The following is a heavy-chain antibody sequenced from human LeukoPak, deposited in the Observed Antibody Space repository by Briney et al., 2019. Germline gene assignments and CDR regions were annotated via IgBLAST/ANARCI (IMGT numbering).Heavy chain of an antibody. D-gene: IGHD3-22*01. CDR2: ISGRGGST. CDR1: GFTFSSYA. Sequence: GGSLRLSCAASGFTFSSYAMSWVRQAPGKGLEWVSAISGRGGSTYHADSVKGRFTISRDNSKNTLYLQMNSLRAEDTAVYYCAKARNYDSSGCFDYWGQGTLVTVSS. V-gene: IGHV3-23*01. J-gene: IGHJ4*02. CDR3: AKARNYDSSGCFDY.